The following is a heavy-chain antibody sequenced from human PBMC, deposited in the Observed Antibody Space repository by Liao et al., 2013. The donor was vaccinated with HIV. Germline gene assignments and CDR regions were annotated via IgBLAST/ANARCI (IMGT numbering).Heavy chain of an antibody. CDR3: ARLRSGTTVDN. Sequence: QVQLQESGPGLVKPSETLSLTCTVSGGSISSYYWSWIRQPPGKGLEWIGYIYYSGSTNYNPSLKSRVTISVDTSKNQFSLKLSSVTAADTAVYYCARLRSGTTVDNWGQGTLVTVSS. J-gene: IGHJ4*02. CDR1: GGSISSYY. D-gene: IGHD4-17*01. V-gene: IGHV4-59*12. CDR2: IYYSGST.